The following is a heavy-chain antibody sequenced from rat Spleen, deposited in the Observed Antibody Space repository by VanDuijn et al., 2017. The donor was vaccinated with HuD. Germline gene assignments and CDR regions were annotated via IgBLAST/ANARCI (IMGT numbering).Heavy chain of an antibody. CDR1: GFTFSNRA. V-gene: IGHV5-29*01. Sequence: EVQLVESDGGLVQPGRSLKLSCAASGFTFSNRAMHWIRQAPTKGLEWVASISYEGSSTYYGDSVKGRFTISRDNAKSTLYLQMDSLRSEDTATYYCARRNNAFDYWGQGVMVTVSS. CDR2: ISYEGSST. D-gene: IGHD1-10*01. J-gene: IGHJ2*01. CDR3: ARRNNAFDY.